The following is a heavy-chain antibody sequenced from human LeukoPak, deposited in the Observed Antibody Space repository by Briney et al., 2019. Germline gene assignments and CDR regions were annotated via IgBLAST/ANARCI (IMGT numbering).Heavy chain of an antibody. CDR3: ARHYFVGSGSYKPFEY. Sequence: SETLSLTCTVSGGSISSSSYYWGWTRQPPGKGLEWIGSIYYSGSTYYNPSLKSRVTISVDTSKNQFSLKLSSVTAADTAVYYCARHYFVGSGSYKPFEYWGQGTLVTVSS. CDR1: GGSISSSSYY. D-gene: IGHD6-19*01. J-gene: IGHJ4*02. CDR2: IYYSGST. V-gene: IGHV4-39*01.